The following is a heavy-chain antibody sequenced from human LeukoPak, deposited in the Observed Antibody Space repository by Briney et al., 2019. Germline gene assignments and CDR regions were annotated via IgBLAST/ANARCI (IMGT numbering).Heavy chain of an antibody. CDR1: GYSFTNYW. D-gene: IGHD2-21*02. Sequence: GESLKISCKGSGYSFTNYWIGWVRQMPGKGLEWMGIIYPGDSDTRYSPSFQGQVTISADKSISTAYLQWRSLKASDTAMYYCASGAYCGGDCYSGAFDIWGQETMVTVSS. CDR2: IYPGDSDT. J-gene: IGHJ3*02. CDR3: ASGAYCGGDCYSGAFDI. V-gene: IGHV5-51*01.